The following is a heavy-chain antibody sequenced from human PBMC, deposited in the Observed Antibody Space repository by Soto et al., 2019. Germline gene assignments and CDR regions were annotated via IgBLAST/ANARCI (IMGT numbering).Heavy chain of an antibody. Sequence: PSETLSLTCTVSGGSISSYYWSWIRQPPGKGLEWIGYIYYSGSTNYNPSLKSRVTISVDTSKNQFSLNLSSVTAADTGVYFCARTLGPQVTGYVDSDYRWTIDQWGQGTLVTVSS. V-gene: IGHV4-59*01. J-gene: IGHJ4*02. CDR2: IYYSGST. CDR3: ARTLGPQVTGYVDSDYRWTIDQ. D-gene: IGHD4-4*01. CDR1: GGSISSYY.